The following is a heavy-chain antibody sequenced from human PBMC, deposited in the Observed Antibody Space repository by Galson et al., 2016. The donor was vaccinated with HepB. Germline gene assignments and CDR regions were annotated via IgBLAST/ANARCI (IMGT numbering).Heavy chain of an antibody. CDR3: AREPVRLDDLLTGPPKSPDY. V-gene: IGHV3-48*03. Sequence: SLRLSCAASGFTFSRYEMNWVRQAPGKGLKWVSYISSSGTTIYYADSVKGRFTISRDNAKNSLYLQMNSLRTEDTAVYYCAREPVRLDDLLTGPPKSPDYWGQGTLVTVSS. CDR2: ISSSGTTI. CDR1: GFTFSRYE. J-gene: IGHJ4*02. D-gene: IGHD3-9*01.